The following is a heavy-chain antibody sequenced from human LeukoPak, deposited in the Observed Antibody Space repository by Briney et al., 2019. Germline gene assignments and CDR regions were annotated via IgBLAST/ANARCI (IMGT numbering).Heavy chain of an antibody. D-gene: IGHD1-26*01. V-gene: IGHV1-46*01. CDR3: AKGISSGSYYTFFDY. J-gene: IGHJ4*02. Sequence: ASVKVSCKASGYTFTSYYMHWVRQAPGQGLEWMGIINPSGGSTSYAQKFQGRVTMTRDTSTSTVYMELSSLRAEDTAVYYCAKGISSGSYYTFFDYWGQGTLVTVSS. CDR2: INPSGGST. CDR1: GYTFTSYY.